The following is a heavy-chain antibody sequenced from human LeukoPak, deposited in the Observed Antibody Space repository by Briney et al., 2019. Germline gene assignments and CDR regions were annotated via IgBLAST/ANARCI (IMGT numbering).Heavy chain of an antibody. D-gene: IGHD2-15*01. CDR1: GFTFSNYW. CDR3: AREGYSTFDP. V-gene: IGHV3-7*04. Sequence: GGSLRLSCAASGFTFSNYWMSWVRQAPGNGLEWVATIKLDGSSKYYGDSVKGRFTISRDNAKNSLYLQMSSLRDDDTAVYYCAREGYSTFDPWGQGTLVTVSS. CDR2: IKLDGSSK. J-gene: IGHJ5*02.